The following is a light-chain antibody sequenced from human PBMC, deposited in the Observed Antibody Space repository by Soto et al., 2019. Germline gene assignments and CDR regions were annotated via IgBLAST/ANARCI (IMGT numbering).Light chain of an antibody. CDR3: QQYNNLPLYT. Sequence: EIVMTQSPATLSVSPGERATLSCRASQSVSSNLAWYQQKPGQAPRLLIYGASTRATGIPARFSGSGSGTEFTLTISSLQSEDFAVYYCQQYNNLPLYTCGQGIKLESK. V-gene: IGKV3-15*01. J-gene: IGKJ2*01. CDR2: GAS. CDR1: QSVSSN.